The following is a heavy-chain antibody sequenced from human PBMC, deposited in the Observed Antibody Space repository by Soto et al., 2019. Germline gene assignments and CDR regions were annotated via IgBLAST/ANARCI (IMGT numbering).Heavy chain of an antibody. V-gene: IGHV5-10-1*01. Sequence: EGLKISCKGFRYKFNAFLIHRVRQMPGKGLEWLGKIDPSDSYTNYSPSFEGHVTISTDNSLTTASLQWSSLRASDTPPHFFSRVHKNWVASRAQGIMVSVS. CDR1: RYKFNAFL. CDR2: IDPSDSYT. CDR3: SRVHKNWVAS. J-gene: IGHJ5*01.